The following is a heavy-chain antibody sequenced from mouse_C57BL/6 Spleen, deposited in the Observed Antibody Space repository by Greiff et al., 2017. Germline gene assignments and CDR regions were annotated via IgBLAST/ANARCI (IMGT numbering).Heavy chain of an antibody. CDR3: ARWGSSGHYYAMGY. CDR1: GYTFTSYW. J-gene: IGHJ4*01. Sequence: QVQLQQPGAELVRPGTSVKLSCKASGYTFTSYWMHWVKQRPGQGLEWIGVIDPSDSYTNYNQKFKGKATLTVDTSSSTAYMQLSSLTSEDSAVYYCARWGSSGHYYAMGYWGKGTSVTVSS. V-gene: IGHV1-59*01. D-gene: IGHD3-2*02. CDR2: IDPSDSYT.